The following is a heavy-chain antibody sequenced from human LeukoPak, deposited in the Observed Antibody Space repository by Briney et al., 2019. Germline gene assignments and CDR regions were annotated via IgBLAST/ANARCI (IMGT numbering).Heavy chain of an antibody. CDR1: GFTFSNYW. CDR2: IKDDGSEK. Sequence: AGGSLRLSCAASGFTFSNYWMNWVRQAPGKGLEWVSNIKDDGSEKNYVDSVKGRFTISRDNAKNSLYLQMSSLRAEDTAVYYCARDPLIAVAGIYFDYWGQGTLVTVSS. V-gene: IGHV3-7*05. J-gene: IGHJ4*02. CDR3: ARDPLIAVAGIYFDY. D-gene: IGHD6-19*01.